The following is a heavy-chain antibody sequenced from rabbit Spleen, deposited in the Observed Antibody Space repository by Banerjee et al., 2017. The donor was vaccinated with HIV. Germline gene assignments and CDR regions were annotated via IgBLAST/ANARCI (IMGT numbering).Heavy chain of an antibody. CDR3: ARNYVNVFDP. V-gene: IGHV1S40*01. CDR1: GFSFSTSDY. CDR2: IDTSDGDT. Sequence: QSLEESGGDLVKPGASLTLTCTASGFSFSTSDYMCWVRQAPGKGLEWIACIDTSDGDTDYANWPKGRFTISKASSTTVTLQMTSLTAADTATYFCARNYVNVFDPWGPGTLVTVS. D-gene: IGHD1-1*01. J-gene: IGHJ2*01.